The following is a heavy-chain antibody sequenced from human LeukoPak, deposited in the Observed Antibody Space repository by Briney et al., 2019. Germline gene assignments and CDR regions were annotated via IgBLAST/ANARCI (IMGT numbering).Heavy chain of an antibody. CDR2: IYSGGST. CDR1: GFXVSSNY. D-gene: IGHD3-3*01. Sequence: GGSLRLSCGASGFXVSSNYMSWVRQAPGKGLEWVSVIYSGGSTYYADSVKGRFTISRHNSKNTLYLQMNSLRAEDTAVYYCARGARITIFGMDVWGQGTTVTVSS. J-gene: IGHJ6*02. V-gene: IGHV3-53*04. CDR3: ARGARITIFGMDV.